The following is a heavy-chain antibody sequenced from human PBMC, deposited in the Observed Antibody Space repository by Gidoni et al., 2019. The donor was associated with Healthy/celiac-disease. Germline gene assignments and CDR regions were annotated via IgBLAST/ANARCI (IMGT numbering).Heavy chain of an antibody. J-gene: IGHJ3*02. D-gene: IGHD3-22*01. V-gene: IGHV3-30*02. CDR1: GFTFSSYG. CDR3: AKELNDYYDSSGYDAFDI. Sequence: QVQLVESGGGVVQPGGSLRLSCAASGFTFSSYGMHWVRQAPGKGLEWVAFIRYDGSNKYYPDSLKGRFTISRDNSKNTLYLQMNSLRAEDTAVYYCAKELNDYYDSSGYDAFDIWGQGTMVTVSS. CDR2: IRYDGSNK.